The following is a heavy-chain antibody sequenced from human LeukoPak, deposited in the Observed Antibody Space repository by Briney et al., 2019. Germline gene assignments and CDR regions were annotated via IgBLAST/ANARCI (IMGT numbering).Heavy chain of an antibody. V-gene: IGHV4-34*01. J-gene: IGHJ6*03. CDR1: DGSFSGYY. CDR2: INHSGST. CDR3: ARVAAAGTGIFVNFYYSMDI. D-gene: IGHD6-13*01. Sequence: SETLSLTCAVYDGSFSGYYWSWIRQPPGKGLEWIGEINHSGSTNYNPSLKSRVTISLDTSKSQFSLKVRYVTAADTAVYYCARVAAAGTGIFVNFYYSMDIWGKGTTVTISS.